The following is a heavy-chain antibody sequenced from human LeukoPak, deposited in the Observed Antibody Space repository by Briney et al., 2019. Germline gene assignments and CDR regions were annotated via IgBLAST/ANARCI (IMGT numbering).Heavy chain of an antibody. D-gene: IGHD6-13*01. Sequence: SGGSQRLSCAASGFTFSSHAMTWVRQAPGKGLEWVSAISGSGGSTYYADSVKGRFTISRDNSKNTLYLQMNSLRAEDTAVYYCAKRIAVAGTWYFDYWGQGTLVTVSS. V-gene: IGHV3-23*01. CDR1: GFTFSSHA. CDR3: AKRIAVAGTWYFDY. CDR2: ISGSGGST. J-gene: IGHJ4*02.